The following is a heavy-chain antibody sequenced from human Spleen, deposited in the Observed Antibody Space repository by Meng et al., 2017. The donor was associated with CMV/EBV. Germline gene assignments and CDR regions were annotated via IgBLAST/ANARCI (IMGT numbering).Heavy chain of an antibody. CDR2: ISNNGDTI. V-gene: IGHV3-48*03. Sequence: GESLKISCAASAFTFSSYEMNWVRQAPGKGLEWVSYISNNGDTIYYADSVKGRFTISRDNAKNSLYLQMNSLRVEDTAIYYCAKEEIVVDYFDHWGQGTLVTVSS. D-gene: IGHD2-21*01. CDR1: AFTFSSYE. CDR3: AKEEIVVDYFDH. J-gene: IGHJ4*02.